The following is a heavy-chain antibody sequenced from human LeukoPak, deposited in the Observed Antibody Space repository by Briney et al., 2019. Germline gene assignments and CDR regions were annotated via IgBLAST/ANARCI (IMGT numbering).Heavy chain of an antibody. CDR2: INQDGSEK. CDR1: GFTFSDYY. CDR3: GRSHCGGESC. D-gene: IGHD2-21*01. V-gene: IGHV3-7*01. J-gene: IGHJ4*02. Sequence: GGSLRLSCAASGFTFSDYYMSWIRQAPGEGLEWVANINQDGSEKNYVDSVKDRFTISRDNTKNSLYLQMNSLRVEDTAVYYCGRSHCGGESCWGQGTLVTVSS.